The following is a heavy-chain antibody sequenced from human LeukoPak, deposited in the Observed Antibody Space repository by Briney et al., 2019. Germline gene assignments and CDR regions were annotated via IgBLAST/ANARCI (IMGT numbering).Heavy chain of an antibody. Sequence: PGGSLRLSCAASGFTFSSYGMHWVRQAPGKGLEWVAVIWYDGSKKYYADSVKGRLTISRDNSKNTLYLQMNSLRAEDTAVYYCAKDRKGNLDAFDIWGQGTMVTVSS. CDR2: IWYDGSKK. J-gene: IGHJ3*02. D-gene: IGHD1-14*01. CDR1: GFTFSSYG. V-gene: IGHV3-33*06. CDR3: AKDRKGNLDAFDI.